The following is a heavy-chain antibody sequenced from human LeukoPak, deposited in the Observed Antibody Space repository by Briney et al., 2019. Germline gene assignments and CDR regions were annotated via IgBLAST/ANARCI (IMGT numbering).Heavy chain of an antibody. J-gene: IGHJ4*02. Sequence: ASVKVSCKASGYTFTSYYMHWVRQAPGQGLEWMGIINPSGGSSSYAQKFQGRVTMTRDMSTSTAYMELRSLRSDDTAVYYCARDPRYYDILTGYYRYWGQGTLVTVSS. CDR3: ARDPRYYDILTGYYRY. CDR2: INPSGGSS. CDR1: GYTFTSYY. V-gene: IGHV1-46*01. D-gene: IGHD3-9*01.